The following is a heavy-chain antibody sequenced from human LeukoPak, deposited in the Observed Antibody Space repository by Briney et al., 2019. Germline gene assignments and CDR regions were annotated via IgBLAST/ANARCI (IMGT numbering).Heavy chain of an antibody. D-gene: IGHD6-13*01. CDR3: ARGRYSSSWPSDY. CDR2: ISYDGSNK. Sequence: GGSLRLSCAASGFTFSSYAMHWVRQAPGKGLEWVAVISYDGSNKYYADSVKGRFTISRDNSKNTLYLQMNSLRAEDTAVYYCARGRYSSSWPSDYWGRGTLVTVSS. CDR1: GFTFSSYA. J-gene: IGHJ4*02. V-gene: IGHV3-30*04.